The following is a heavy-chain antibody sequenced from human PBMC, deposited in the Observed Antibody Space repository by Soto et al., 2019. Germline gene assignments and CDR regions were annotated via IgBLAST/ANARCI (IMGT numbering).Heavy chain of an antibody. D-gene: IGHD5-18*01. Sequence: SETLSLTCTVSGGSISSSSYYWGWIRQPPGKGLEWIGSIYYSGSTYYNPSLKSRVTISVDTSKNQFSLKLSSVTAADTAVYYCAREVVYSYGRNYFDYWGQGTLVTVSS. CDR3: AREVVYSYGRNYFDY. V-gene: IGHV4-39*07. J-gene: IGHJ4*02. CDR2: IYYSGST. CDR1: GGSISSSSYY.